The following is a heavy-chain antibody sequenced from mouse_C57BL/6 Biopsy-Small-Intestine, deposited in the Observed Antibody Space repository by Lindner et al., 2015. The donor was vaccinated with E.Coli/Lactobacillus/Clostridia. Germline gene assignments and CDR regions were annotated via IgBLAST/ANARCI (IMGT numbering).Heavy chain of an antibody. CDR3: VRGGSYYFDY. Sequence: VQLQESGGGLVQPKGSLKLSCAASGFSFNTYAMNWVRQAPGKGLEWVARIRSKSNNYATYYADSVKDRFTISRDDSESMLYLQMNNLKTEDTAMYYCVRGGSYYFDYWGQGTTLTVSS. D-gene: IGHD1-1*02. V-gene: IGHV10-1*01. CDR1: GFSFNTYA. CDR2: IRSKSNNYAT. J-gene: IGHJ2*01.